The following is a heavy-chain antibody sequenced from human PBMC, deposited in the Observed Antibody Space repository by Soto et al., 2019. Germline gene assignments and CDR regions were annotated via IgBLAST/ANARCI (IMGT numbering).Heavy chain of an antibody. CDR1: GGSISSSSSS. Sequence: QLQLQESGPGLVKPSETLSLTCTVSGGSISSSSSSWGWIRQPPGQGLEWLGIISYSGSTYYSPSLKTRVTISVDASKNLFSLKLGSVTAADPAVYYCARPYVTDVVVVPASKDYMDVWGKGTTVTVSS. CDR2: ISYSGST. D-gene: IGHD2-2*01. V-gene: IGHV4-39*01. J-gene: IGHJ6*03. CDR3: ARPYVTDVVVVPASKDYMDV.